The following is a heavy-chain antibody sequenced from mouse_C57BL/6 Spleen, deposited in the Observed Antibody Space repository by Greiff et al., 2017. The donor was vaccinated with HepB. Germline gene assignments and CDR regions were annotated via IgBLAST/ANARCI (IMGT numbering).Heavy chain of an antibody. V-gene: IGHV1-59*01. CDR2: IDPSDSYT. Sequence: QVQLKQSGAELVRPGTSVKLSCKASGYTFTSYWMHWVKQRPGQGLEWIGVIDPSDSYTNYNQKFKGKATLTVDTSSSTAYMQLSSLTSEDSAVYYCARPLGWYFDVWGTGTTVTVSS. J-gene: IGHJ1*03. D-gene: IGHD3-3*01. CDR1: GYTFTSYW. CDR3: ARPLGWYFDV.